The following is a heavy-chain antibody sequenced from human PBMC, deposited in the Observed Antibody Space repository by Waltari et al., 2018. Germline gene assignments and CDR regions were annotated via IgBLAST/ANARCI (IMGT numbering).Heavy chain of an antibody. CDR2: IYYSGST. V-gene: IGHV4-59*11. CDR3: ASTIVGATKSPLGDWYFDL. CDR1: GGSISSHY. D-gene: IGHD1-26*01. J-gene: IGHJ2*01. Sequence: QVQLQESGPGLVKPSETLSLTCTVSGGSISSHYWSWIRQPPGKGLEWIGYIYYSGSTNANPSLKSRVTISVDTSKNQFSLKLSSVTAADTAVYYCASTIVGATKSPLGDWYFDLWGRGTLVTVSS.